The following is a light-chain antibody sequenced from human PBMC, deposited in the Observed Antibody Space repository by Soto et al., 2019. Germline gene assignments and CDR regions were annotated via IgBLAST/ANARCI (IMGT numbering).Light chain of an antibody. CDR2: DVS. CDR1: SSDVGGYNY. Sequence: QSALPQPASVSGSPGQWITISCTGTSSDVGGYNYVSWYQQHPGKAPKFMIYDVSNRPSGVSNRFSGSKSGNTASLPISGLQAEDEADYYCSSYTSSTTPVVFGTGTKVTVL. J-gene: IGLJ1*01. CDR3: SSYTSSTTPVV. V-gene: IGLV2-14*01.